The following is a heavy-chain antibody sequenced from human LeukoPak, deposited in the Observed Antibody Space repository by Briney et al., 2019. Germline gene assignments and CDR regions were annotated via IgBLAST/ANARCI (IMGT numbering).Heavy chain of an antibody. CDR3: AKNPGYYYYMDV. V-gene: IGHV3-74*01. J-gene: IGHJ6*03. CDR1: GFTFSDFW. Sequence: GGSLRLSCAASGFTFSDFWMHWVRHAPGKGLVWVSRINSGGTVTNYADSVKGRLTISRDNAKNTLYLQMNSLRAEDTAVYYCAKNPGYYYYMDVWGKGTTVTVSS. CDR2: INSGGTVT.